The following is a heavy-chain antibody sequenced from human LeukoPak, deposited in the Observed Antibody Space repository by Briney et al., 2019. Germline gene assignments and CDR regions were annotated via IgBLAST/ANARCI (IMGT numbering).Heavy chain of an antibody. D-gene: IGHD3-16*02. V-gene: IGHV3-21*01. J-gene: IGHJ4*02. Sequence: PGGSLRLSCAASGTIFNSYTINWVRQAPGKGLEWVSAIRSSSSYIYYADSVKGRFTISRDNAKNSLYLHMNSLRAEDTAVYYCARDPDYVWGSYRPGSFDYWGQGTLVTVPS. CDR3: ARDPDYVWGSYRPGSFDY. CDR1: GTIFNSYT. CDR2: IRSSSSYI.